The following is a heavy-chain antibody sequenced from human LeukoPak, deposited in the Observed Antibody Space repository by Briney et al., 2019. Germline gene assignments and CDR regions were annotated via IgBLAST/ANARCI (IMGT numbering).Heavy chain of an antibody. CDR3: AKAVDGRGYYFERGADF. CDR2: ISGNGAHS. CDR1: EFTLSSYA. Sequence: QSGGSLRLSCAASEFTLSSYAMSWVRQAPGKGLVWVSSISGNGAHSYYADSVKGRFTISRDFSRNAVYLQMSSLRVEDTAEYYCAKAVDGRGYYFERGADFWGQGTMVTVSS. D-gene: IGHD3-22*01. J-gene: IGHJ4*02. V-gene: IGHV3-23*01.